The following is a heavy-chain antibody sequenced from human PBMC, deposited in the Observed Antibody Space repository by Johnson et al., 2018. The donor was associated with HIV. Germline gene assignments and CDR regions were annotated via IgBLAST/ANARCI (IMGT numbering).Heavy chain of an antibody. D-gene: IGHD6-13*01. CDR3: AKKGRAAAEGGVGAFDI. J-gene: IGHJ3*02. CDR1: GFTFSSYG. CDR2: IWYDGSNK. V-gene: IGHV3-33*06. Sequence: QEQLVESGGGVVQPGRSLRLSCAASGFTFSSYGMHWVRQAPGKGLEWVAVIWYDGSNKYYADSVKGRFTISRDNSKNTLYLQRNSLRAEDTAVYYCAKKGRAAAEGGVGAFDIWGQGTMVTVSS.